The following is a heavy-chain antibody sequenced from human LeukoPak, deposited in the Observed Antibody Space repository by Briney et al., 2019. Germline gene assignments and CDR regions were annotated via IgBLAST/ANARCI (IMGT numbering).Heavy chain of an antibody. CDR2: IYYSGST. CDR3: ALYSSGWINYYYYMDV. D-gene: IGHD6-19*01. V-gene: IGHV4-39*07. J-gene: IGHJ6*03. Sequence: SETLSLTCTVSGGSISSSSYYWGWIRQPPGKGLEWIGSIYYSGSTYYNPSLKSRVTISVDTSKNQFSLKLSSVTAADTAVYYCALYSSGWINYYYYMDVWGKGTTVTVS. CDR1: GGSISSSSYY.